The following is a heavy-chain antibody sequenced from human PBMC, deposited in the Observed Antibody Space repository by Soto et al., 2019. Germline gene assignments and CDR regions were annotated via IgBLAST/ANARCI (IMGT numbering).Heavy chain of an antibody. Sequence: GGSLRLSCAASGFTFSIYDMHWFRQATGKGLEWVSAIGTAGDTYYPGSVKGRFTISRENAKNSLYLQMNSLRAEDTAVYYCARSMVLRGYSGYEPFDYWGQGTLVTVSS. CDR3: ARSMVLRGYSGYEPFDY. J-gene: IGHJ4*02. V-gene: IGHV3-13*01. CDR1: GFTFSIYD. D-gene: IGHD5-12*01. CDR2: IGTAGDT.